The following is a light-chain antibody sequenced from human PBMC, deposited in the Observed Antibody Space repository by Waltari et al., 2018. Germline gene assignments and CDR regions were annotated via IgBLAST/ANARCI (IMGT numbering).Light chain of an antibody. CDR1: QSVLSSSNNENY. CDR2: WAS. Sequence: DIVMTQSAASLAVSLGERATINCQSSQSVLSSSNNENYLAWYQQKPGQTPKLLIYWASTRESGVPDRFSGSGSGTDFTLTISSVQAEDAAVYYCQQHFTAPITFGGGTKVEIK. V-gene: IGKV4-1*01. J-gene: IGKJ4*01. CDR3: QQHFTAPIT.